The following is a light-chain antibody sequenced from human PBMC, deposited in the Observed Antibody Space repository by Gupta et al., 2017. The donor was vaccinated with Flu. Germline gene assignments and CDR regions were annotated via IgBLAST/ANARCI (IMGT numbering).Light chain of an antibody. CDR2: EVK. Sequence: KAPKLLIYEVKKRPSGVPDRFSGSKSGNTASLTVSGLQPEDEADYYCSSYAARNNVGYVFGTGTKVTVL. CDR3: SSYAARNNVGYV. J-gene: IGLJ1*01. V-gene: IGLV2-8*01.